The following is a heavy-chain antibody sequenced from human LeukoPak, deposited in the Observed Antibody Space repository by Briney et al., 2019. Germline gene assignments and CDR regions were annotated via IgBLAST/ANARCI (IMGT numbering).Heavy chain of an antibody. CDR1: GYTFTSYG. Sequence: ASVKVSCKASGYTFTSYGISWVRQAPGQGLEWMGWISAYNGNTNYAQKLQGRVTMTTDTSTSTAYMELRILRSDDTAVYYCARDSVVVPAAKVFDYWGQGTLVTVSS. CDR2: ISAYNGNT. D-gene: IGHD2-2*01. V-gene: IGHV1-18*01. J-gene: IGHJ4*02. CDR3: ARDSVVVPAAKVFDY.